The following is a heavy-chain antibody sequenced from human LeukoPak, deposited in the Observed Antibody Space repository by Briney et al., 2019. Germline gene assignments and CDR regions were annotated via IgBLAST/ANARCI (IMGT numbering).Heavy chain of an antibody. V-gene: IGHV1-69*15. D-gene: IGHD3-10*01. CDR2: IIPIFGTA. CDR1: GGTFSNYA. CDR3: ARDKGRYFGSKTYYNDFFDY. Sequence: SVKVSCKTSGGTFSNYAISWVRQAPGQGLEWMGRIIPIFGTANYAQKFQGRVTIIADQSSSTAYMDLSSLRSEDTAMYYCARDKGRYFGSKTYYNDFFDYWGQGTLVTVSS. J-gene: IGHJ4*02.